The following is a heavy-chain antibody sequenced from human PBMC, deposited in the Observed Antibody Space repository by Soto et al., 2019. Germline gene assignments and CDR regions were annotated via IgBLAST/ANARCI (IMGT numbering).Heavy chain of an antibody. D-gene: IGHD5-18*01. CDR1: GGSISSYY. CDR2: IYYSGST. J-gene: IGHJ4*02. V-gene: IGHV4-59*01. CDR3: ARDNGYSYGYTLDH. Sequence: SETLSLTCTVSGGSISSYYWSWIWQPPGKGLKWIGYIYYSGSTNYNPSHKSRVTISVDTSKNQFSMKLSSVTAADTAVYYCARDNGYSYGYTLDHWGQGTLVTVS.